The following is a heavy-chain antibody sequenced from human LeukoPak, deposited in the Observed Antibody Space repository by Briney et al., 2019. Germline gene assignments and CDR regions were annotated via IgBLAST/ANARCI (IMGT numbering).Heavy chain of an antibody. CDR1: GFTFSSYA. Sequence: GGSLRLSCAASGFTFSSYAMSWVRQVPGKGLECVSIITGGGGIIYYADSVKGRFTISRDDSKNTLYLQMNSLRAEDTAVYYCTKEHYYDGSGYVRGFGYWGQGTLVTVSS. J-gene: IGHJ4*02. CDR2: ITGGGGII. V-gene: IGHV3-23*01. CDR3: TKEHYYDGSGYVRGFGY. D-gene: IGHD3-22*01.